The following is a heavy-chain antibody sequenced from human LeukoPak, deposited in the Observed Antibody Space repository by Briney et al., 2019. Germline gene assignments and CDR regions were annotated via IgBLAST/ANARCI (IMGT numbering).Heavy chain of an antibody. D-gene: IGHD3-16*01. CDR3: ASAHSSLYRYYYMDV. J-gene: IGHJ6*03. CDR1: GGSFSGYY. V-gene: IGHV4-34*01. Sequence: SETLSLTCAVYGGSFSGYYWSWIRQPPGKGLEWIGEINHSGSTNYNPSLKSRVTISVDTSKNQFSLKLSSVTAADTAVYYCASAHSSLYRYYYMDVWGKGTTVTVSS. CDR2: INHSGST.